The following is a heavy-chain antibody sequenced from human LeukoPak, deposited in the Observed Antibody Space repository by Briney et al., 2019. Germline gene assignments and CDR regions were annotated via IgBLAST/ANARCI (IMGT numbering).Heavy chain of an antibody. CDR1: GYTFTSYG. Sequence: ASVKVSCKASGYTFTSYGISWVRQAPGQGLEWMGWISAYNGNTNYAQKLQGRVTMTTDTSRSTAYMELRSLRSDDTAVYYCARDGGSTVTTFYYYYYYMDVWGKGTTVTISS. CDR3: ARDGGSTVTTFYYYYYYMDV. J-gene: IGHJ6*03. CDR2: ISAYNGNT. V-gene: IGHV1-18*01. D-gene: IGHD4-17*01.